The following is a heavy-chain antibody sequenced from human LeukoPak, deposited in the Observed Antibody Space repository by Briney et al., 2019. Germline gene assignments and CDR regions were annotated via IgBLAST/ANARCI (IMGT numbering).Heavy chain of an antibody. CDR2: ISGSGGST. J-gene: IGHJ4*02. CDR1: GFTFSSYA. V-gene: IGHV3-23*01. D-gene: IGHD4/OR15-4a*01. Sequence: GGSLRLSCAASGFTFSSYAMHWVRQAPGKGLEWVSAISGSGGSTYYADSVKGRFTISRDNSKNTLYLQMNSLRAEDTAVYYCAKDLLTIDYEPTDYWGQGTLVTVSS. CDR3: AKDLLTIDYEPTDY.